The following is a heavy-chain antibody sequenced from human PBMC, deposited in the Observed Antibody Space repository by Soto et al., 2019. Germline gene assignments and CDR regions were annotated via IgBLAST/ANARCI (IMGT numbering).Heavy chain of an antibody. CDR1: GFTFNTYW. V-gene: IGHV3-74*03. D-gene: IGHD3-10*01. CDR2: ANSDGSST. J-gene: IGHJ6*02. CDR3: TRVVRFGSAAYSYSYGMDV. Sequence: EVQLVESGGGLVQPGGSLRLSCAASGFTFNTYWMHWVRQAPGKGLVWVSRANSDGSSTTYADSVKGRFTISSDNARNTPYLQMNSLRAEDTAVYYCTRVVRFGSAAYSYSYGMDVWGQGTTVTVSS.